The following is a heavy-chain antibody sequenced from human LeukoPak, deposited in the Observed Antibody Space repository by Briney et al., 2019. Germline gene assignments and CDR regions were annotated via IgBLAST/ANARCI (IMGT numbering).Heavy chain of an antibody. J-gene: IGHJ6*02. Sequence: GGSLRLSCAASGFTFSSYGMHWVRQAPGKGLEWVAVISYDGSNKYYADSVKGRFTISRDNSKNTLYLQMNSLRAEDTAVYYCAKPFLSMVREALGYMDVWGQGTTVTVSS. CDR3: AKPFLSMVREALGYMDV. CDR2: ISYDGSNK. CDR1: GFTFSSYG. D-gene: IGHD3-10*01. V-gene: IGHV3-30*18.